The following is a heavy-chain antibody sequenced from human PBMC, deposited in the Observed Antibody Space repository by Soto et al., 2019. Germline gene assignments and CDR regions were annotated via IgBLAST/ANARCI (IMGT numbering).Heavy chain of an antibody. CDR2: ISGSGGST. V-gene: IGHV3-23*01. CDR3: ATTPDNFYLAAAGP. J-gene: IGHJ5*02. Sequence: EVQLLESGGGLVQPGGSLRLSCAASGFTFSSYAMSWVRQAPGKGLEWVSAISGSGGSTYYADSVKGRFTISRDNSKNTLYLQMKSLRAEDTAVYYCATTPDNFYLAAAGPGDQGTLVTVSS. CDR1: GFTFSSYA. D-gene: IGHD6-13*01.